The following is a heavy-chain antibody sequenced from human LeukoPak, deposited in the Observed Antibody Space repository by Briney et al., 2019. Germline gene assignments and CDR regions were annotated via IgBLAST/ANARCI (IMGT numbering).Heavy chain of an antibody. J-gene: IGHJ4*02. V-gene: IGHV3-53*01. CDR1: GLTVTDNY. Sequence: GGSLRLSCAASGLTVTDNYFSWVRQAPGKGLEWVSVIFPDGRTYHADSVKGRFTISRDRPKDTLLLQMNSLRADDTALYHCARTNTVYGDFDYWGQGILVTVSS. CDR3: ARTNTVYGDFDY. CDR2: IFPDGRT. D-gene: IGHD2/OR15-2a*01.